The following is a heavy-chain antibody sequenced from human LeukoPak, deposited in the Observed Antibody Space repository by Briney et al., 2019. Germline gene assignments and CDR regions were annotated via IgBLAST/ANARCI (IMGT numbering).Heavy chain of an antibody. J-gene: IGHJ5*02. V-gene: IGHV4-34*01. CDR3: ARVPTMVRGEGWFDP. Sequence: SETLSLTCAVYGGSFSGYYWSWIRQPPGKGLEWIGEINHSGSTNYNPSLKSRVTIPVDTSKNQFSLKLSSVTAADTAVYYCARVPTMVRGEGWFDPWGQGTLVTVSS. CDR1: GGSFSGYY. D-gene: IGHD3-10*01. CDR2: INHSGST.